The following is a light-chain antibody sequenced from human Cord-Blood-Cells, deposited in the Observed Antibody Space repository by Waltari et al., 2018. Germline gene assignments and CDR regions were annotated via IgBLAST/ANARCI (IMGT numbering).Light chain of an antibody. Sequence: CRASQSVSSSYLSWYQQKPGQAPRLLIYGASTRATGIPARFSGSGSGTDFTLTISSLQPEDFAVYYRQQDYNLPLTFGGGTKVEIK. CDR3: QQDYNLPLT. V-gene: IGKV3D-7*01. CDR1: QSVSSSY. CDR2: GAS. J-gene: IGKJ4*01.